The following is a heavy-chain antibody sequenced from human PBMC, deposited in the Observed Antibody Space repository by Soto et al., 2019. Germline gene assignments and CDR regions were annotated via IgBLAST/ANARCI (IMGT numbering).Heavy chain of an antibody. CDR2: TWYDGSHT. Sequence: QVQLVESGGGVVQPGRSLTLSCATSGFTFTTYGMHWVRQAPGKGLEWVAFTWYDGSHTYYADSVKGRFTISRDNSKNTLYLHMDSLRAEDTAVYYGARDREFVVSVTDSFDYWGQGTLVTVSS. CDR1: GFTFTTYG. D-gene: IGHD2-21*01. CDR3: ARDREFVVSVTDSFDY. V-gene: IGHV3-33*01. J-gene: IGHJ4*02.